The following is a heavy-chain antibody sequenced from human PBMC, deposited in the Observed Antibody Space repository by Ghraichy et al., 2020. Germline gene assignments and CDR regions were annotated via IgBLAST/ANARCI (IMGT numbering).Heavy chain of an antibody. CDR3: AREADWNPASYYYGMDV. Sequence: LSLTCAASGFTFSSYSMNWVRQAPGKGLEWVSSISSSSSYIYYADSVKGRFTISRDNAKNSLYLQMNSLRAEDTAVYYCAREADWNPASYYYGMDVWGQGTTVTVSS. D-gene: IGHD1-1*01. V-gene: IGHV3-21*01. CDR2: ISSSSSYI. CDR1: GFTFSSYS. J-gene: IGHJ6*02.